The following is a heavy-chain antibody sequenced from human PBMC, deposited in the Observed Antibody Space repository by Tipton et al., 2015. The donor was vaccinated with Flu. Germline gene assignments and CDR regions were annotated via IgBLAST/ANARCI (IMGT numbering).Heavy chain of an antibody. CDR2: IYYSGSP. CDR1: GGSMSSYY. D-gene: IGHD3-3*01. V-gene: IGHV4-59*01. CDR3: ARSMVGIFGVVEGCHGMDV. Sequence: TLSLTCTVSGGSMSSYYWSGIRQSPGKGLEWIGNIYYSGSPNYDPSLKSRVTISVDMSKNQFSLKLSSVTAADTAVYYCARSMVGIFGVVEGCHGMDVWGQGTTVSVSS. J-gene: IGHJ6*02.